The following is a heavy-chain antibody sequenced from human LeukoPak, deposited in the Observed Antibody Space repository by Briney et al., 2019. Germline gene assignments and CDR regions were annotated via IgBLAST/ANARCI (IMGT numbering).Heavy chain of an antibody. CDR3: AKDTSIGRYCTNGVCSPFDY. D-gene: IGHD2-8*01. CDR2: ISDTGGST. Sequence: PGGSLRLSCAASGFTFSSYAMTWVRQAPGKGLEWVSAISDTGGSTYDADSVKGRFTISRDNSKNTLYVQMNSLRAEDTAVYYCAKDTSIGRYCTNGVCSPFDYWGQGALVTVSS. V-gene: IGHV3-23*01. CDR1: GFTFSSYA. J-gene: IGHJ4*02.